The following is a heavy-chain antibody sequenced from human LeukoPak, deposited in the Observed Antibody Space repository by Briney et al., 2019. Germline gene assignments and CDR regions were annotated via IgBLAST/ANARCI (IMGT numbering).Heavy chain of an antibody. Sequence: ASVKVSCKASGGTFSCYAISWERQAPGQGLEWMGGIIPIFGTANYAQKFQGRVKITTDESTSTADMELSSLRSEDTAVYYCARDGVMSTSGKTEDAFDIWGQGTMVT. J-gene: IGHJ3*02. CDR3: ARDGVMSTSGKTEDAFDI. V-gene: IGHV1-69*05. D-gene: IGHD2-2*01. CDR1: GGTFSCYA. CDR2: IIPIFGTA.